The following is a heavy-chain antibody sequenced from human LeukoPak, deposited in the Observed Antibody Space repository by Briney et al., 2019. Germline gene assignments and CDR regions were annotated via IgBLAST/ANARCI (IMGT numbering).Heavy chain of an antibody. D-gene: IGHD2-15*01. CDR1: GYTFNTYW. CDR3: ALSSNDIKRYCIYTNCHHAAFDV. Sequence: GESLKISCKGSGYTFNTYWIGWVRQVPGKGLEWMGIIYPGDSDSTYSPSFQGHVTFSADKSISTAYLQWNNLKASDTGIYFCALSSNDIKRYCIYTNCHHAAFDVWGQGTHVIVSS. CDR2: IYPGDSDS. V-gene: IGHV5-51*01. J-gene: IGHJ3*01.